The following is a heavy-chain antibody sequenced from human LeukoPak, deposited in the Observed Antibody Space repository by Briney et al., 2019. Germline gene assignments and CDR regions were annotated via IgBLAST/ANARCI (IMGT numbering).Heavy chain of an antibody. D-gene: IGHD6-6*01. CDR3: ASYSSSSGYFQH. J-gene: IGHJ1*01. CDR1: GGTFSSYA. CDR2: IIPIFGTA. Sequence: SVKVSCKASGGTFSSYAIGWVRQAPGQGLEWMGGIIPIFGTANYAQKFQGRVTITTDESTSTAYMELSSLRSEDTAVYYCASYSSSSGYFQHWGQGTLVTVSS. V-gene: IGHV1-69*05.